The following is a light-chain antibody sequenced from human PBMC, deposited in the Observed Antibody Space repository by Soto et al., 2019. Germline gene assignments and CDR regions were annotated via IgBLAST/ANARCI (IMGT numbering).Light chain of an antibody. V-gene: IGKV3-20*01. CDR2: GAS. Sequence: EIVLTQSTGTLSLSPGERATLSCRASQSVSSSYLAWYQQKPGQAPRLLIYGASSRATGIPDRFSGGGSGTDFTLTISRLEPDDFAVYYCQQYSSFPRTFGQGTKVDIK. CDR1: QSVSSSY. CDR3: QQYSSFPRT. J-gene: IGKJ1*01.